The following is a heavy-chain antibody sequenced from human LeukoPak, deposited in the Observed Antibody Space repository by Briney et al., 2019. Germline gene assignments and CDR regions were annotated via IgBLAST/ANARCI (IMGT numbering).Heavy chain of an antibody. CDR2: IRYDGSNK. J-gene: IGHJ4*02. D-gene: IGHD5-24*01. CDR3: TTQRWLQVDY. Sequence: GGSLRLSCAASGFTFSGHCMHWVRQAPGKGLEWVAFIRYDGSNKYYADSVKGRFTISRDNSKNTLYLQMNSLKTEDTAVYYCTTQRWLQVDYWVQRILDTVPS. V-gene: IGHV3-30*02. CDR1: GFTFSGHC.